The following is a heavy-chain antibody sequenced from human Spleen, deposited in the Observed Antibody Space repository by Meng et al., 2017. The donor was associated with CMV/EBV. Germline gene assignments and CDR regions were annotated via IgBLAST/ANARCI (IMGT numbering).Heavy chain of an antibody. D-gene: IGHD1-26*01. CDR1: GFIFSDYE. CDR3: ARRDSRDLLRYYYYGVDV. J-gene: IGHJ6*02. CDR2: ISRDGGYV. Sequence: GESLKISCTASGFIFSDYEMNWVRQAPGKGLEWISYISRDGGYVYYADSVKGRFTISKDNAKESLYLQMSSLRAEDTAVYYCARRDSRDLLRYYYYGVDVWAKGPRSPSP. V-gene: IGHV3-48*03.